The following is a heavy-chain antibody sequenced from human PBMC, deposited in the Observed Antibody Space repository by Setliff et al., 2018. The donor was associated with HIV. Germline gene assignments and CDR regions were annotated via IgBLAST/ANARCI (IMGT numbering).Heavy chain of an antibody. CDR2: INAGNGNT. J-gene: IGHJ6*02. CDR1: GYTFTSYA. Sequence: ASVKVSCKASGYTFTSYAMHWVRQAPGQRLEWMGWINAGNGNTKYSQKFQGRVTITRDTSASTAYMELSSLRSEDTAVYYCARIFGYYDSSGYSTPLYGMDVWGQGTTVTVSS. V-gene: IGHV1-3*01. D-gene: IGHD3-22*01. CDR3: ARIFGYYDSSGYSTPLYGMDV.